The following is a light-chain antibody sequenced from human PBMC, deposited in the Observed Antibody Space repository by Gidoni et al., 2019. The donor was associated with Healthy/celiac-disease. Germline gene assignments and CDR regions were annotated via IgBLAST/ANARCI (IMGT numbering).Light chain of an antibody. V-gene: IGKV1-33*01. CDR3: QQYDNLPFT. CDR1: QDISNY. CDR2: DAS. J-gene: IGKJ3*01. Sequence: DLQMTQSPSSLSASVGDRVTITCQASQDISNYLNWYQQKTGKAHKLLIYDASKLETGVPSRFSGSGSGTDFTFTISSLQPEDIATYYCQQYDNLPFTFGPGTKVDIK.